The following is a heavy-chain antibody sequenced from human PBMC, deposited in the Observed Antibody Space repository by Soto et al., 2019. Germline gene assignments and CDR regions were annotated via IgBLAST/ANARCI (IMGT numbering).Heavy chain of an antibody. D-gene: IGHD3-22*01. CDR1: GGSISSYY. J-gene: IGHJ6*02. CDR2: IYTSGST. Sequence: PSETLSLTXTVSGGSISSYYWSWIRQPAGKGLEWIGRIYTSGSTNYNPSLKSRVTMSVDTSKNQFSLKLSSVTAADTAVYYCARDLDRGDYYYYGMDVWGQGTTVTVSS. V-gene: IGHV4-4*07. CDR3: ARDLDRGDYYYYGMDV.